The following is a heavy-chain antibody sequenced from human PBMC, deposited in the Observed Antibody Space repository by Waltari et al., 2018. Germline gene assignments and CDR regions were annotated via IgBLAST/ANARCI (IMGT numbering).Heavy chain of an antibody. V-gene: IGHV4-4*07. CDR1: GGSISSYY. CDR2: IYTSGST. CDR3: ARGPRITIFGVNGDAFDI. D-gene: IGHD3-3*01. Sequence: QVQLQESGPGLVKPSETLSLTCTVSGGSISSYYWSWIRQPAGKGLEWIGRIYTSGSTTNNPSRKSRVTRSVDTSKNQFSLKLSSVTAADTAVYYCARGPRITIFGVNGDAFDIWGQGTMVTVSS. J-gene: IGHJ3*02.